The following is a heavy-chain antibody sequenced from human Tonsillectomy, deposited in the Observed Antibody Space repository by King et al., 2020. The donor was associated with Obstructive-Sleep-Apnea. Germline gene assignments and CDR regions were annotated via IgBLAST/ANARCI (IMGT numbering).Heavy chain of an antibody. D-gene: IGHD6-13*01. CDR3: ARGSSSWAFDY. CDR1: GFTFSDYW. Sequence: VQLVESGGGLVQPGGSLRLSCAASGFTFSDYWMSWVRQAPGKGLEWVANIKEDGTEKNYVDSVKGRFSISRDNAKKSLYLLVNSLKAEDTAVYYCARGSSSWAFDYWGQGTLVTVSS. V-gene: IGHV3-7*03. J-gene: IGHJ4*02. CDR2: IKEDGTEK.